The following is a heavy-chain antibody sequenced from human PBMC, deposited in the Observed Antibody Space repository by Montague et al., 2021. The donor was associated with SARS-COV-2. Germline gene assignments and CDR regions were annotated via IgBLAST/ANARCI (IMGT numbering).Heavy chain of an antibody. CDR3: ARDPEYDILTGYSFDY. CDR1: GFTFSSYA. Sequence: LRLSCAASGFTFSSYAMHWVRQAPGKGLEWVAVISYDGSSKYYADSVKGRFTISRDNSKNTLYLQMNSLRAEDAAVYYCARDPEYDILTGYSFDYWGQGTLVTVSS. CDR2: ISYDGSSK. V-gene: IGHV3-30-3*01. D-gene: IGHD3-9*01. J-gene: IGHJ4*02.